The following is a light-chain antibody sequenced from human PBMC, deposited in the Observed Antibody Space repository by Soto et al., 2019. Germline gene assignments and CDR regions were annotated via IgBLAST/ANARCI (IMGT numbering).Light chain of an antibody. CDR3: QQYNNWPWT. CDR2: GAS. Sequence: EIVMAQSPATLSVSPGERATLSCRASQSVSSNLAWYQQKPGQAPRLLIYGASTRATGIPARFSGSGSGTEFTLTISGLQSADFAVYYCQQYNNWPWTFGQGTKVDIK. J-gene: IGKJ1*01. V-gene: IGKV3-15*01. CDR1: QSVSSN.